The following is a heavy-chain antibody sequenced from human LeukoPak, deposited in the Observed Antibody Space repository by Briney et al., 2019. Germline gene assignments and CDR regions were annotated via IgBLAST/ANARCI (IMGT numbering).Heavy chain of an antibody. CDR1: GYSISSGYY. D-gene: IGHD3-22*01. J-gene: IGHJ4*02. Sequence: SETLSLTCTVSGYSISSGYYWSWIRQPPGKGLEWIGSIYHSGSTYYNPSLKSRVTISVDTSKNQFSLKLSSVTAADTAVYYCARERSGYSLFDYWGQGTLVTVSS. V-gene: IGHV4-38-2*02. CDR2: IYHSGST. CDR3: ARERSGYSLFDY.